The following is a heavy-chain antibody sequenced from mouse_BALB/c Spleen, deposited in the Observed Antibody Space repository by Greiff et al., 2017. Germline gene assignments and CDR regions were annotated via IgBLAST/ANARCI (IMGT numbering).Heavy chain of an antibody. J-gene: IGHJ2*01. Sequence: EVQLVESGGGLVQPGGSLKLSCAASGFDFSRYWMSWVRQAPGKGLEWIGEIKPDSSTINYTPSLKDKFIISRDNAKNTLYLQMSKVRSEDTALYYCARYYYGSSPYFDYWGQGTTLTVSS. CDR1: GFDFSRYW. CDR3: ARYYYGSSPYFDY. V-gene: IGHV4-1*02. CDR2: IKPDSSTI. D-gene: IGHD1-1*01.